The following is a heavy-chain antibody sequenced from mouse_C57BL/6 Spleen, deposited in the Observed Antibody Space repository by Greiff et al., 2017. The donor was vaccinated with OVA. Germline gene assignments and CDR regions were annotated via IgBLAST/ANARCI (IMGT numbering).Heavy chain of an antibody. CDR2: IYPGSGST. Sequence: QVHVKQSGAELVKPGASVKMSCKASGYTFTSYWITWVKQRPGQGLEWIGDIYPGSGSTNYNEKFKSKATLTVDTSSSTAYMQLSSLTSEDSAVYYCARSGSNTGFAYWGQGPLVTVSA. CDR3: ARSGSNTGFAY. J-gene: IGHJ3*01. CDR1: GYTFTSYW. V-gene: IGHV1-55*01. D-gene: IGHD3-1*01.